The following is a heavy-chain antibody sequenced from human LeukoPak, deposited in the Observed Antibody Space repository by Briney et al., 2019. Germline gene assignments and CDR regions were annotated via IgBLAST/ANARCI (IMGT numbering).Heavy chain of an antibody. CDR1: GFTFSSYG. V-gene: IGHV3-30*18. Sequence: GGSLRLSCAASGFTFSSYGMHWVRQAPGKGLEWVAVISYDGSNKYYADSVKDRFTISRDNSKNTLYLQMNSLRAEDTAVYYCAKSGSSGWYVLDYWGQGTLVTVSS. CDR3: AKSGSSGWYVLDY. D-gene: IGHD6-19*01. CDR2: ISYDGSNK. J-gene: IGHJ4*02.